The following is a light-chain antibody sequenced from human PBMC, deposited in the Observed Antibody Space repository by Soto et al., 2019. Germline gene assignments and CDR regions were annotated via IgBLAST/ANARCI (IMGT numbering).Light chain of an antibody. CDR3: QQYGSSSYT. J-gene: IGKJ2*01. Sequence: ESVVTQSPGTLSLSPGERATLSCRASQSVSSTYLAWYQQNPGQAPRLLIYGASSRATGIPDRFSGSGSGTEITLTISRLEPEDFAVYFCQQYGSSSYTFGQGTKLEIK. V-gene: IGKV3-20*01. CDR1: QSVSSTY. CDR2: GAS.